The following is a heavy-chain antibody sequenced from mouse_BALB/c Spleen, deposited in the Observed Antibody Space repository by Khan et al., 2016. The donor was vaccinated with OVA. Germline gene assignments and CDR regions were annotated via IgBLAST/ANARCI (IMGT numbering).Heavy chain of an antibody. Sequence: VRLQQSGPDLVKPGASVKISCKASGYSFTGYYIHWVKQSHGKSLEWIGRINPNNGGTSYNQKFKGKALLTVDKSSNTAYMELRSLTSEDSAVYSCAIYHGYFDVWGAGTTVTVSS. V-gene: IGHV1-26*01. CDR3: AIYHGYFDV. CDR1: GYSFTGYY. D-gene: IGHD1-1*01. J-gene: IGHJ1*01. CDR2: INPNNGGT.